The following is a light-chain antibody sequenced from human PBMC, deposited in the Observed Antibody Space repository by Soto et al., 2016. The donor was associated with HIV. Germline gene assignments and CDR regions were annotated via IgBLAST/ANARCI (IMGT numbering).Light chain of an antibody. CDR2: GKN. V-gene: IGLV3-19*01. J-gene: IGLJ2*01. CDR3: DSRDSSGNHLI. CDR1: SLRSYY. Sequence: SSGLTQDPAVSVALGQTVRITCQGDSLRSYYGSWYQQKPGQAPVLVIYGKNSRPSGIPDRFSGSTSGNTASLTITGAQAEDEADYYCDSRDSSGNHLIFGGGTKLTV.